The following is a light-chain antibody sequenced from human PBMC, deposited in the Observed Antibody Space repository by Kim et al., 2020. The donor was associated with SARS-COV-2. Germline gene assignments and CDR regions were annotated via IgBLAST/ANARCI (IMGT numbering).Light chain of an antibody. Sequence: QSVLTQPPSASGTPGQRVTISCSGGSSNIGTNSVNWYHQLPGAAPKLLIYTNNQRPSGVPDRFSGSKSGTSASLAISGLQSDDESHYYCAAWDDSLNTYVFGTGTKVTVL. CDR2: TNN. J-gene: IGLJ1*01. V-gene: IGLV1-44*01. CDR1: SSNIGTNS. CDR3: AAWDDSLNTYV.